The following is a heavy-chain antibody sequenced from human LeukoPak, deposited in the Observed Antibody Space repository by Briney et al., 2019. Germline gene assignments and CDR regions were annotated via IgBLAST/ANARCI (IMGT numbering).Heavy chain of an antibody. Sequence: ASVKVSCKVSGYTLTELSMHWVRQAPGKGLEWMGGFDPEDGETIYAQKFQGRVTMTEDTSTDTAYMELSSLRSEDTAVYYCATVPPSRGSSWHEVNYGMDVWGQGTTVTVSS. CDR3: ATVPPSRGSSWHEVNYGMDV. CDR1: GYTLTELS. J-gene: IGHJ6*02. CDR2: FDPEDGET. V-gene: IGHV1-24*01. D-gene: IGHD6-13*01.